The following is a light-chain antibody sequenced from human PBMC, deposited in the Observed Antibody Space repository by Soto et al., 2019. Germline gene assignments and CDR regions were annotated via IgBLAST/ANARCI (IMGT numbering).Light chain of an antibody. J-gene: IGKJ2*01. CDR3: QQSYSTPRT. CDR2: AAS. V-gene: IGKV1-39*01. Sequence: DIQMTQSPSSLSASVGDRVTITCRASQSISSYLNWYQQKPGKATKLLIYAASSLQSGVPSRFSGSGSRTDFTLTISSLQPEDFATYYCQQSYSTPRTFGQGTKLEIK. CDR1: QSISSY.